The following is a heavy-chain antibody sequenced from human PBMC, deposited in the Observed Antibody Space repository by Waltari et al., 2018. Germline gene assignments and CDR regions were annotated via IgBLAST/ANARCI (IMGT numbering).Heavy chain of an antibody. J-gene: IGHJ6*03. CDR3: AKGDYYYYMDV. CDR1: GFTFSSYA. Sequence: EVQLLESGGGLVQPGGSLRLSCAASGFTFSSYAMSWVRQAPGKGLEWVSVSYSGGSSTYYADSVKGRFTISRDNSKNTLYLQMNSLRAEDTAVYYCAKGDYYYYMDVWGKGTTVTVSS. CDR2: SYSGGSST. V-gene: IGHV3-23*03.